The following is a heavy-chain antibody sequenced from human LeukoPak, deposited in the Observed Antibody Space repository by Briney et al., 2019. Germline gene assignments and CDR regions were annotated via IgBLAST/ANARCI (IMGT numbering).Heavy chain of an antibody. Sequence: GGSLRLSCAASGFTVSSNYMSWVRQAPGKGLEWVSVIYSGGSTYYADSVKGRFTISRGNSKNTLYLQMNSLRAEDTAVYYCARVGSSSWIDYWGQGTLVTVSS. CDR3: ARVGSSSWIDY. CDR1: GFTVSSNY. D-gene: IGHD6-13*01. CDR2: IYSGGST. V-gene: IGHV3-53*01. J-gene: IGHJ4*02.